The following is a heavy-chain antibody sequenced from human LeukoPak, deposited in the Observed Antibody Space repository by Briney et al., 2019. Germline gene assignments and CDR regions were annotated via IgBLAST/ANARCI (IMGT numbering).Heavy chain of an antibody. CDR2: ISGSGGST. J-gene: IGHJ4*02. CDR3: AKAVVVVVAARNYFDY. Sequence: PGGSLRLSCAASGFTFSSYAMSWVRQAPGKGQEWVSAISGSGGSTYYADSVKGRFTISRDNSKNTLYLQMNSLRAEDTAVYYCAKAVVVVVAARNYFDYWGQGTLVTVSS. CDR1: GFTFSSYA. D-gene: IGHD2-15*01. V-gene: IGHV3-23*01.